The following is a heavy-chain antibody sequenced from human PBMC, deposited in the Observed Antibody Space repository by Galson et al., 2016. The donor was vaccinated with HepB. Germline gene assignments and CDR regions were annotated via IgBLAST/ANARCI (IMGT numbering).Heavy chain of an antibody. CDR3: ARHRGIVRQWIYWYFDL. CDR2: IYYSGST. D-gene: IGHD5-12*01. Sequence: ETLSLTCTVSGGSISSTNYYWGWIRQSPGKGLEWIGTIYYSGSTYYNPTLESRVTISVDTSRNQFSLKLTSVTAADTAVYYCARHRGIVRQWIYWYFDLWGRGTLVTVSS. J-gene: IGHJ2*01. CDR1: GGSISSTNYY. V-gene: IGHV4-39*01.